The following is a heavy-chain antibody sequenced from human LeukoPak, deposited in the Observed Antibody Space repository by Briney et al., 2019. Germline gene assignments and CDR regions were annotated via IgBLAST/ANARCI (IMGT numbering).Heavy chain of an antibody. Sequence: GASVKVSCKTSGGTFNNYAISWVRQAPGQGLEWMGRVVPMFGIRNYPRTFRGRVNITADKATNTVYMELRSLRAEDTAIYYCATEPSRSYSFDHLDFWGLGTPVTVSS. V-gene: IGHV1-69*04. CDR2: VVPMFGIR. CDR1: GGTFNNYA. CDR3: ATEPSRSYSFDHLDF. J-gene: IGHJ4*02. D-gene: IGHD5-12*01.